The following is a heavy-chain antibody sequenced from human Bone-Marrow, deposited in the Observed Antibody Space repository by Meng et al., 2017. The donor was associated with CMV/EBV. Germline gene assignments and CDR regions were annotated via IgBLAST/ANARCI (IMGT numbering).Heavy chain of an antibody. Sequence: GESLKISCKGSGYSFTSYWIGWVRQAPGKGLEWVSSISSSSSYIYYADSVKGRFTISRDNAKNSLYLQMNSLRAEDTAVYYCARDVILWFGGMADYYGMDVWGQGTTVTVSS. D-gene: IGHD3-10*01. CDR3: ARDVILWFGGMADYYGMDV. CDR2: ISSSSSYI. V-gene: IGHV3-21*01. J-gene: IGHJ6*02. CDR1: GYSFTSYW.